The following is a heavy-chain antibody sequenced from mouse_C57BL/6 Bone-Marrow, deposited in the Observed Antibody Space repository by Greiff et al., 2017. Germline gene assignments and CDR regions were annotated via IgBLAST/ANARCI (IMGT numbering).Heavy chain of an antibody. D-gene: IGHD2-1*01. Sequence: VQLQQPGAELVKPGASVKMSCKASGYTFTSYWITWVKQRPGQGLEWIGDIYPGSGSTNYNEKFKSKATLTVDTSSSTAYMQLSSLTSEDSAVYYCARGDYGNYRAYAMDYWGQGTSVTVSS. CDR1: GYTFTSYW. CDR3: ARGDYGNYRAYAMDY. V-gene: IGHV1-55*01. CDR2: IYPGSGST. J-gene: IGHJ4*01.